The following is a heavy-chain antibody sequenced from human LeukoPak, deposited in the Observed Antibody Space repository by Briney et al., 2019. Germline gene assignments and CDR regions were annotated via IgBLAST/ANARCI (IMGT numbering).Heavy chain of an antibody. V-gene: IGHV4-59*10. CDR2: IYTSGST. J-gene: IGHJ6*03. CDR1: GVSISGYD. CDR3: ARGYCTNGVWCLGYYYYMDV. D-gene: IGHD2-8*01. Sequence: SGTLCLTCAVSGVSISGYDWSWVRQPAGKGLEWVGRIYTSGSTNYNPSIKSRVTMSVDTSKNQFSLKLSSVTAADTAVYYCARGYCTNGVWCLGYYYYMDVWGKGTTAPVSS.